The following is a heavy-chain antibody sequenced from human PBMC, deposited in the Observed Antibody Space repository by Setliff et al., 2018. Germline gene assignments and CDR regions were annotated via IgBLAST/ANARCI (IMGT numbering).Heavy chain of an antibody. D-gene: IGHD2-8*01. CDR2: IFPKTGNT. V-gene: IGHV1-18*01. Sequence: ASVKVSCKASGYILNSYGISWVRQAPGQGLEWMGWIFPKTGNTNYAHKLQGRVSMTTDTSTGTAYMELRSLRSDDTAVYYCSRLVRFCTTSTCQGASASEHWGQGTLVTVSS. CDR1: GYILNSYG. CDR3: SRLVRFCTTSTCQGASASEH. J-gene: IGHJ4*02.